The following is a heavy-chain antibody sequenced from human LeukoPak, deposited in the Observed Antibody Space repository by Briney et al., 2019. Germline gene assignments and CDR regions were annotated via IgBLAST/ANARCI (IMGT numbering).Heavy chain of an antibody. Sequence: ASVKVSCNASGYTFTGYYMHWVRQAPGQGLEWMGWINPNSGGTNYAQKFQGRVTMTRDTSISTAYMELSRLRSDDTAVYYCARWGNYYDPGVDAFDIWGQGTMVTVSS. V-gene: IGHV1-2*02. CDR1: GYTFTGYY. CDR3: ARWGNYYDPGVDAFDI. D-gene: IGHD3-22*01. J-gene: IGHJ3*02. CDR2: INPNSGGT.